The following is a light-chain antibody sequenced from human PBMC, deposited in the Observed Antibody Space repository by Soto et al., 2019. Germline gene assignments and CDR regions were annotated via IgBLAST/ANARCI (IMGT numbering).Light chain of an antibody. CDR2: ANS. J-gene: IGLJ7*01. CDR1: SSNIGNNL. CDR3: VAWDDSLRCAI. Sequence: QSVLTQPPSASGTPGQSVIISCSGSSSNIGNNLVYWYQQVPGVAPKLLIYANSQRPSGVPDRFSGSKSGTSASLAISGLRSEDEADYYCVAWDDSLRCAIFGGGTQLTVL. V-gene: IGLV1-47*01.